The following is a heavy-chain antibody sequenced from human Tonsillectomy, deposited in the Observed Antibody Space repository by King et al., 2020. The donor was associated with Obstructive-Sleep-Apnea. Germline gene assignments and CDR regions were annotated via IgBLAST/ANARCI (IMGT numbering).Heavy chain of an antibody. D-gene: IGHD6-13*01. CDR2: IYYSGST. CDR1: GGSISSSSYY. Sequence: LQLQESGPGLVKPSETLSLTCTVSGGSISSSSYYWGWIRQPPGKGLECIGRIYYSGSTYYNPSLKSRVTISVDTSKNQFSLKLSTVTAADTAVYYCASNPGIASYWGQGTLVTVSS. V-gene: IGHV4-39*01. CDR3: ASNPGIASY. J-gene: IGHJ4*02.